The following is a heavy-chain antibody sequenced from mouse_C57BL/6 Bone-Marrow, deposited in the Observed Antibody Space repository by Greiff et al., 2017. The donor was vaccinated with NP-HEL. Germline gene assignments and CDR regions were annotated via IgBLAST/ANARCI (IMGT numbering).Heavy chain of an antibody. CDR2: IDPAIGNP. J-gene: IGHJ2*01. CDR3: ARGTTVVAPFDY. V-gene: IGHV14-3*01. CDR1: GFNIKNTY. Sequence: VQLQQSVAELVRPGASVKLSCTASGFNIKNTYMHWVKQRPEQGLEWMGRIDPAIGNPKYAPKFQGKATITADTSSNTAYLQLSSLTYEDAAIDYCARGTTVVAPFDYWGQGTTLTVSS. D-gene: IGHD1-1*01.